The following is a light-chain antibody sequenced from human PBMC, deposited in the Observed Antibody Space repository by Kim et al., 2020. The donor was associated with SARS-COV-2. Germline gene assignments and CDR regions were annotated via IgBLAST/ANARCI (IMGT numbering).Light chain of an antibody. CDR2: GYS. V-gene: IGLV1-40*01. J-gene: IGLJ1*01. CDR3: HSYDSSLSSIYV. Sequence: VTITCAWIRTNSDVGYDVHGYQQLPRTDHTLQIYGYSNRPSGVAGRISGSESGTSASPAITRLEAEDEADYYCHSYDSSLSSIYVFGTGTKVTVL. CDR1: RTNSDVGYD.